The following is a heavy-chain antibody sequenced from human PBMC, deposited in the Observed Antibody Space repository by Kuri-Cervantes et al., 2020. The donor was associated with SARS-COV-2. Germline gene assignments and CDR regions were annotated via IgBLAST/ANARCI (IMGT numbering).Heavy chain of an antibody. Sequence: SVKVSCKASGGTFSSYAISWVRQAPGQGLEWMGGIIPIFGTANYAQKLQGRVTITADESTSTAYMELSSLRSEDTAVYYCARDSGWGAVAGTSGLVYWGQGTLVTVSS. CDR3: ARDSGWGAVAGTSGLVY. V-gene: IGHV1-69*13. CDR1: GGTFSSYA. CDR2: IIPIFGTA. J-gene: IGHJ4*02. D-gene: IGHD6-19*01.